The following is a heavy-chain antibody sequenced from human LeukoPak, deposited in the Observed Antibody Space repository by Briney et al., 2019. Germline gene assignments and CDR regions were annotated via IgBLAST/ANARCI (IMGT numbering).Heavy chain of an antibody. J-gene: IGHJ4*02. D-gene: IGHD1-26*01. CDR3: ARHGIVGATSVDY. CDR2: VYYSGST. Sequence: SETLSLTCTVFGGSISTNYYWGWIRQPPGKGLEWIGSVYYSGSTYYNPSLKSRVTISVDTSKNQFSLKLRSVTAADTADYYCARHGIVGATSVDYWGQGTLVTVSS. V-gene: IGHV4-39*01. CDR1: GGSISTNYY.